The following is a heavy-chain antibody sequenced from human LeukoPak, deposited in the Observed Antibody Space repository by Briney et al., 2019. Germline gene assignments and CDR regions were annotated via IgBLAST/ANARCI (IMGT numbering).Heavy chain of an antibody. CDR2: ISGSGGST. CDR1: GFTFSSYA. D-gene: IGHD2-15*01. J-gene: IGHJ3*02. Sequence: GGSLRLSCAASGFTFSSYAMSWVRQAPGKGLEWVSAISGSGGSTYYADSVKGRFTISRENYKNTLYLQMNSLRAEDTAVYYCAKEIVVVVAATDDAFDIWGQGTMVTVSS. CDR3: AKEIVVVVAATDDAFDI. V-gene: IGHV3-23*01.